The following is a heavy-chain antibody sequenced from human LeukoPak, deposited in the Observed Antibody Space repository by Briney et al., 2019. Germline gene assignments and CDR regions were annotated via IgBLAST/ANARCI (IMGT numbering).Heavy chain of an antibody. D-gene: IGHD3-22*01. CDR3: ALPGYDSSGYYYFDY. CDR1: GFTFSSYA. V-gene: IGHV3-30-3*01. CDR2: ISYDGSNK. J-gene: IGHJ4*02. Sequence: GRSLRLSCAASGFTFSSYAMHWVRQAPGKGLEWVAVISYDGSNKYYADSVKGRFTISRDNSKNTLYLQMNSLRAEDTAVYYCALPGYDSSGYYYFDYRGQGTLVTVSS.